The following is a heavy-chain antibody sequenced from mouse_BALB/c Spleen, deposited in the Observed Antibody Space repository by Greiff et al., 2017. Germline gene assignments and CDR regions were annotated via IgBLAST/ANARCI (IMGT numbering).Heavy chain of an antibody. CDR3: AKDYGSSFYAMDY. Sequence: QVQLKESGAELVRPGTSVKVSCKASGYAFTNYLIEWVKQRPGQGLEWIGVINPGSGGTNYNEKFKGKATLTADKSSSTAYMQLSSLTSDDSAVYFCAKDYGSSFYAMDYWGQGTSVTVSS. V-gene: IGHV1-54*01. D-gene: IGHD1-1*01. CDR1: GYAFTNYL. CDR2: INPGSGGT. J-gene: IGHJ4*01.